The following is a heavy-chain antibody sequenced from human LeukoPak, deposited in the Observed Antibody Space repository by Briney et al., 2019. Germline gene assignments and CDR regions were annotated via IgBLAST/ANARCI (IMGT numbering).Heavy chain of an antibody. CDR1: GFPFTNAW. J-gene: IGHJ4*02. CDR3: TTVTWSGTFDH. CDR2: IKTKAGGGTT. D-gene: IGHD3-10*01. V-gene: IGHV3-15*01. Sequence: GGSLRLSCAASGFPFTNAWLTWVRQAPGTGLEWVARIKTKAGGGTTDYAAPVKGRSTISRDDSGSTLFLQMHSLKTEDTAVYYCTTVTWSGTFDHWGQGTLVTVSS.